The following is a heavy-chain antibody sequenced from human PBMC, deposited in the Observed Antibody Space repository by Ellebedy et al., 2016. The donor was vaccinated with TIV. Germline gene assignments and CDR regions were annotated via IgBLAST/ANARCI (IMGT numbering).Heavy chain of an antibody. V-gene: IGHV3-48*04. CDR3: ARDMAWGNERVNDALDI. CDR2: ISHSSLTI. J-gene: IGHJ3*02. CDR1: GFTFTPYS. Sequence: GESLKISCAASGFTFTPYSMNWVRQAPGKGLEWVSYISHSSLTIYFSDSVKGRFTISRDNADNSLYLQMSRLIADDTAMYYCARDMAWGNERVNDALDIWGQGTMVTVSP. D-gene: IGHD7-27*01.